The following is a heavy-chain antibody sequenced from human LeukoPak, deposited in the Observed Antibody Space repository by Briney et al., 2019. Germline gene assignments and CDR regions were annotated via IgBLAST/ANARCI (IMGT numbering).Heavy chain of an antibody. CDR3: ARDQGYYDFWSGSSPPAYYYGMDV. J-gene: IGHJ6*02. CDR1: GFTFSSYA. Sequence: GGSLRLSCAASGFTFSSYAMHWVRQAPGKGLEYVSAISSNGDSTDYANSMEGRFTISRDNAKNSVYLQMNSLRAEDTAVYYCARDQGYYDFWSGSSPPAYYYGMDVWGQGTTVTVSS. CDR2: ISSNGDST. V-gene: IGHV3-64*01. D-gene: IGHD3-3*01.